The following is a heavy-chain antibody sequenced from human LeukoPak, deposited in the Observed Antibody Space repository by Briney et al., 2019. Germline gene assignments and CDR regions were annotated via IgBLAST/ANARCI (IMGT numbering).Heavy chain of an antibody. Sequence: GGSLRPSCAASGFTFSSYGMSWVRQAPGKGLEWVSAISGSGISTYYADSVKGRFTISRDNSKNTLYLQMNSLRAEDTAVYYCARDLEYYFGSGSLDFWGQGTLVTVSS. CDR3: ARDLEYYFGSGSLDF. D-gene: IGHD3-10*01. J-gene: IGHJ4*02. CDR1: GFTFSSYG. V-gene: IGHV3-23*01. CDR2: ISGSGIST.